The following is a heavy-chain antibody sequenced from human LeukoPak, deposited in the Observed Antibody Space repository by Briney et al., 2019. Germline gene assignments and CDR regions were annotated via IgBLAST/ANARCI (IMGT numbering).Heavy chain of an antibody. CDR3: AKDHWGAIRGEFDY. CDR2: MSGSGGST. Sequence: GGSLRLSCAASGFTFSSYATSWVRQAPGKGLEWVSAMSGSGGSTYYADSVKGRFTISRDNSKNTLYLQMNSLRAEDTAVYFCAKDHWGAIRGEFDYWGQGTLVTVSS. D-gene: IGHD3-10*01. V-gene: IGHV3-23*01. CDR1: GFTFSSYA. J-gene: IGHJ4*02.